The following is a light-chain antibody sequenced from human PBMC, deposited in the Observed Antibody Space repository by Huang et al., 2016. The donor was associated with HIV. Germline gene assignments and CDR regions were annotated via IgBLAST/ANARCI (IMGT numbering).Light chain of an antibody. J-gene: IGKJ3*01. CDR2: DAS. V-gene: IGKV3-11*01. Sequence: EIVLTQSPATLSLSPGERATLSCRASQSVSSYLAWYQQKPGQAPRLRIYDASNRATGIPARFRGSGSGTDFTLTISSLEPEDFAVYYCQQRSNWPGITFGPGTKVDIK. CDR1: QSVSSY. CDR3: QQRSNWPGIT.